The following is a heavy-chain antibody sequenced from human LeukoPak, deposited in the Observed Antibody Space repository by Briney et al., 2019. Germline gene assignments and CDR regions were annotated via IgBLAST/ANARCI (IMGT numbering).Heavy chain of an antibody. Sequence: SETLSLTCTVSGGSISSYYWSWIRQPPGKGLEWIGYIYYSGSTNYNPSLKGRVTISVDTSKNQFSLKLSSVTAADTAVYYCARQNGQLVNYWGQGILVTVSS. CDR3: ARQNGQLVNY. D-gene: IGHD6-6*01. J-gene: IGHJ4*02. CDR1: GGSISSYY. V-gene: IGHV4-59*08. CDR2: IYYSGST.